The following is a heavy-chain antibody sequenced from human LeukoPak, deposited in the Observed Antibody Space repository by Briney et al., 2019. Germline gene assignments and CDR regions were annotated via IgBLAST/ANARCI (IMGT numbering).Heavy chain of an antibody. CDR1: GFTFDDYA. J-gene: IGHJ4*02. V-gene: IGHV3-43D*04. CDR3: AKSSLRYYDFWSGDYYFDY. Sequence: PGRPLRLSCAASGFTFDDYAMHWVRQAPGKGLEWVSLISWDGGSTYYADSVKGRFTISRDNSKNSLYLQMNSLRAEDTALYYCAKSSLRYYDFWSGDYYFDYWGQGTLVTVSS. CDR2: ISWDGGST. D-gene: IGHD3-3*01.